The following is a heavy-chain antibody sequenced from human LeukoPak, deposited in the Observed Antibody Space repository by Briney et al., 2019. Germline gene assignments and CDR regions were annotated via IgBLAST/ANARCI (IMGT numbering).Heavy chain of an antibody. J-gene: IGHJ4*02. CDR3: ARDLGSDILTGYKKYYFDY. Sequence: ASVKVSRKASGYTFTSYYVHWVRQTPGLGLEWMGIINPSGGYTGYAQKFQGRVTMTRDTSTSTVYMELSSLRSEDTAVYYCARDLGSDILTGYKKYYFDYWGQGTLVTVSS. CDR1: GYTFTSYY. D-gene: IGHD3-9*01. V-gene: IGHV1-46*01. CDR2: INPSGGYT.